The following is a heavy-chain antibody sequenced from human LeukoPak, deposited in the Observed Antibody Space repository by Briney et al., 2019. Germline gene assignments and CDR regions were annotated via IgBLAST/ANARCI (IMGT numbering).Heavy chain of an antibody. CDR3: ARVRAYSSAWYDY. J-gene: IGHJ4*02. CDR1: GGSISSGSYY. V-gene: IGHV4-61*02. CDR2: IYTSGST. D-gene: IGHD6-19*01. Sequence: SQTLSLTCTVSGGSISSGSYYWSWIRQPAGKGLEWIGRIYTSGSTNYNPSLKSRVTISVDTSKNQFSLKLSSVTAADTAVYYCARVRAYSSAWYDYWGQGTLVTVSS.